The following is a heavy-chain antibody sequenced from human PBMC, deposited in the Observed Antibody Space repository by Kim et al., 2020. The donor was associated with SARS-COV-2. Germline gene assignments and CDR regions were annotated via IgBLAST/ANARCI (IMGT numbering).Heavy chain of an antibody. CDR2: ITKSSTTI. D-gene: IGHD3-10*01. CDR1: GFTFSAYD. V-gene: IGHV3-48*02. J-gene: IGHJ3*02. CDR3: VRDRTGGAFDI. Sequence: GGSLRLSCATSGFTFSAYDMNWVRRAPGKGLEWLSFITKSSTTIYYADSVKGRFTISRDNAKNSLYLQMNSLRDEDTALYYCVRDRTGGAFDIWGQGTM.